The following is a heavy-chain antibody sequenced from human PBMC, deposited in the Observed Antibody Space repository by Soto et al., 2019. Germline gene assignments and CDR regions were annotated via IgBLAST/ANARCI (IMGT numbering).Heavy chain of an antibody. CDR1: GYTFTSYD. J-gene: IGHJ6*03. CDR3: ARGRREAVAGTTVYYYYYYMDV. CDR2: MNPNSGNT. D-gene: IGHD6-19*01. V-gene: IGHV1-8*01. Sequence: ASVKVSCKASGYTFTSYDINWVRQATGQGLEWMGWMNPNSGNTGYAQKFQGRVTMTRNTSISTAYMELSSLRSEDTAVYYCARGRREAVAGTTVYYYYYYMDVWGKGTTVTVSS.